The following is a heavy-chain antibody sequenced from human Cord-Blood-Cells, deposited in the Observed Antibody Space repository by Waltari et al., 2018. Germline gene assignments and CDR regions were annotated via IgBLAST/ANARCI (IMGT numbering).Heavy chain of an antibody. CDR3: ARGTDSSFDY. Sequence: QVQLQESGPGLVKPSQTLSLTCPVSGGSISSGSYYWGWIRQPAGKGLEWIGYIYTSGSTNYNPSLKSRVTISVDTSKNQFSLKLSSVTAADTAVYYCARGTDSSFDYWGQGTLVTVSS. J-gene: IGHJ4*02. CDR2: IYTSGST. CDR1: GGSISSGSYY. D-gene: IGHD6-13*01. V-gene: IGHV4-61*09.